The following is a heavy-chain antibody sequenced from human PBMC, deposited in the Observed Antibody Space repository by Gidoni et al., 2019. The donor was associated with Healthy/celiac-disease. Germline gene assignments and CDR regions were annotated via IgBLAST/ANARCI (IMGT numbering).Heavy chain of an antibody. CDR3: AREEYCSSTSCYRRGGRFDP. CDR2: IYFSGST. V-gene: IGHV4-31*03. D-gene: IGHD2-2*01. Sequence: QVQLQESGPGLVKPSQTLSLTCTVSGGSISSGGYYWSWIRQHPGKGLEWNGYIYFSGSTYYNPSLKSRVTISVDTSKNQFSLKLSSVTAADTAVYYCAREEYCSSTSCYRRGGRFDPWGQGTLVTVSS. J-gene: IGHJ5*02. CDR1: GGSISSGGYY.